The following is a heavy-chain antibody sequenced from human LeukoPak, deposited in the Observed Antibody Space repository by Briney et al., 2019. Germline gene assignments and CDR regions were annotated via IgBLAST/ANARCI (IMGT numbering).Heavy chain of an antibody. CDR1: GFTVSSNY. D-gene: IGHD2-2*01. Sequence: GGSLRLSCAASGFTVSSNYMSWVRQAPGKGLEWVSYITDSGTAIHHADSVKGRFTISRDNDKNSLFLQMNSLRAADTAVYYCARRASRIVVVPAAAGAFDIWGQGTMVTVSS. CDR2: ITDSGTAI. J-gene: IGHJ3*02. CDR3: ARRASRIVVVPAAAGAFDI. V-gene: IGHV3-11*04.